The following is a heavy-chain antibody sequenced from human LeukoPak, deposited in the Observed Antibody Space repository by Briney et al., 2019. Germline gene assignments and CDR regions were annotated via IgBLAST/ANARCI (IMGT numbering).Heavy chain of an antibody. CDR3: AREKWYYGSGSYHFDY. D-gene: IGHD3-10*01. J-gene: IGHJ4*02. V-gene: IGHV1-2*06. CDR2: INPNSGGT. CDR1: GYTFTGYY. Sequence: ASVKVSCKASGYTFTGYYMHWVRQAPGQGLERMGRINPNSGGTNYAQKFQGRVTMTRDTSISTAYMELSRLRSDDTAVYYCAREKWYYGSGSYHFDYWGQGTLVTVSS.